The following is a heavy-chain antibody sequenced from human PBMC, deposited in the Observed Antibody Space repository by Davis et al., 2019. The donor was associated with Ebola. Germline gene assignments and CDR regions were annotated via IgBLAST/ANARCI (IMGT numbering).Heavy chain of an antibody. CDR1: GFTFSSYS. J-gene: IGHJ6*02. CDR3: ARKLGYYYYYGMDV. Sequence: GESLKISCAASGFTFSSYSMNWVRQAPGKGLEWVSSISSSGSTIYYADSVKGRFTISRDNAKNSLYLQMNSLRAEDTAVYYCARKLGYYYYYGMDVWGQGTTVTVSS. D-gene: IGHD6-13*01. CDR2: ISSSGSTI. V-gene: IGHV3-21*04.